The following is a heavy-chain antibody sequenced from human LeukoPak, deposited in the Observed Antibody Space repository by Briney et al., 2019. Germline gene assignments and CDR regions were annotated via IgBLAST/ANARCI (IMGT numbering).Heavy chain of an antibody. V-gene: IGHV1-2*02. J-gene: IGHJ5*02. CDR3: AREEAAAVGSWFDP. CDR1: GGTFSSYN. D-gene: IGHD6-13*01. Sequence: ASVKVSCKASGGTFSSYNFIWVRQAPGQGLEWMGWINPNSGGTNYAQKFQGRATMTRDTSISTAYMELSRLRSDDTAVYYCAREEAAAVGSWFDPWGQGTLVTVSS. CDR2: INPNSGGT.